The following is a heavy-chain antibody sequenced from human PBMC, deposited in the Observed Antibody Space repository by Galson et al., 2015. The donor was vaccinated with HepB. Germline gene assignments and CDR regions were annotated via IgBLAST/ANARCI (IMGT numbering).Heavy chain of an antibody. J-gene: IGHJ4*02. CDR3: ARAGGYTGYDTFDY. D-gene: IGHD5-12*01. Sequence: SVKVSCKASGYTFTSYGISWVRQAPGQGLEWMGWISGYNGNTKYVQKLQGRVTMTTDTSTNTGHMELRSLRSDDTAVYYCARAGGYTGYDTFDYWGQGTLVTVSS. CDR2: ISGYNGNT. V-gene: IGHV1-18*01. CDR1: GYTFTSYG.